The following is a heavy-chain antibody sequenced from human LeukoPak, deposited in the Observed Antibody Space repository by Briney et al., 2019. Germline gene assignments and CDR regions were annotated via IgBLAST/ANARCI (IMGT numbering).Heavy chain of an antibody. CDR2: IKQDGSDK. V-gene: IGHV3-7*01. J-gene: IGHJ4*02. D-gene: IGHD2-2*01. CDR3: ARVRCSSNSCFPDY. CDR1: GFTFTSYW. Sequence: GGSLRLSCAASGFTFTSYWMSWVRQAPGKGLEWVANIKQDGSDKYYVDSVKGRFTISRDNAKNSLFLQMNSLRAEDTAVYYCARVRCSSNSCFPDYWGQGTLVTVSS.